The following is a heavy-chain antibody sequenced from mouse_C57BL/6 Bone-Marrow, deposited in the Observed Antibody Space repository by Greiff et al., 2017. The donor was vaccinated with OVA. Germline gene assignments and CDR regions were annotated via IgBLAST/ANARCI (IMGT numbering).Heavy chain of an antibody. Sequence: QVQLQQPGTELVKPGASVKLSCKASGYTFTSYWMHWVKQRPGQGLEWIGNINPSNGGTNYNEKFKSKATLTVDKSSSTAYMQLSSLTSEDSAVYYCARYEDYDGYYGNAMDYWGQGTSVTVSS. V-gene: IGHV1-53*01. J-gene: IGHJ4*01. CDR1: GYTFTSYW. CDR3: ARYEDYDGYYGNAMDY. CDR2: INPSNGGT. D-gene: IGHD2-3*01.